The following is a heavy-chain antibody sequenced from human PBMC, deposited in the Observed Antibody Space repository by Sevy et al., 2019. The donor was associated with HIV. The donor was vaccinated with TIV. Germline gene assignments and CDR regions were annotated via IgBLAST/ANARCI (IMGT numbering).Heavy chain of an antibody. CDR3: VKDRIETILWSKGDWFDP. Sequence: GGSLRLSCVGSGFSFSSDAMSWVRQAPGKGLQWVATVSASGGSTYYADSVRGRFSISRDNSKNTLYLQMTSLRTEDTAVYYCVKDRIETILWSKGDWFDPWGQGTLVTVSS. CDR1: GFSFSSDA. CDR2: VSASGGST. V-gene: IGHV3-23*01. D-gene: IGHD3-9*01. J-gene: IGHJ5*02.